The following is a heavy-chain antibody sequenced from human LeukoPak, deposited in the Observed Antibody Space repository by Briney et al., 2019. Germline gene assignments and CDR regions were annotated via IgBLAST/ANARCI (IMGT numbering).Heavy chain of an antibody. Sequence: SVKVSCKASGGTFSSYAISWVRQAPGQGLEWMGGIIPIFGTANYAQKFQGRVAITTDESTSTAYMELSSLRSEDTAVYYCARGFWSVPAAANGQEDYYYYYYMDVWGKGTTVTVSS. CDR2: IIPIFGTA. D-gene: IGHD2-2*01. CDR1: GGTFSSYA. CDR3: ARGFWSVPAAANGQEDYYYYYYMDV. J-gene: IGHJ6*03. V-gene: IGHV1-69*05.